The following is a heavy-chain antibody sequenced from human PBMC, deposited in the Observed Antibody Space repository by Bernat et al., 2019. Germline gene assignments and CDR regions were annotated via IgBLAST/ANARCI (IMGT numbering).Heavy chain of an antibody. Sequence: EVQLAESGGGLVKPGGSLRLSCGASGFTFSTYNMNWVRQAPGKGLEWVSYISTRNSYIYYADSVKGRFTISRDNAKNSLYLHMNSLRVEDTAVYYCARDSIASDATHNAFDVWGQGTMVTVSS. V-gene: IGHV3-21*05. CDR2: ISTRNSYI. CDR1: GFTFSTYN. J-gene: IGHJ3*01. CDR3: ARDSIASDATHNAFDV. D-gene: IGHD6-13*01.